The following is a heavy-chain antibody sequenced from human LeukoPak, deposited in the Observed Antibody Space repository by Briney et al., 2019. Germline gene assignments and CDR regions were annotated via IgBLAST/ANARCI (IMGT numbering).Heavy chain of an antibody. J-gene: IGHJ4*02. CDR1: GGSFSGYY. CDR2: VYHSGST. Sequence: KASETLSLTCAVYGGSFSGYYWSWVRQPPEKGLEWIGEVYHSGSTNYNPSLKSRVTISVDTSKNQFSLKLSSVTAADTAAYYCARDLPRVGYDSSAYYPFDYWGQGTLVTVSS. V-gene: IGHV4-34*01. D-gene: IGHD3-22*01. CDR3: ARDLPRVGYDSSAYYPFDY.